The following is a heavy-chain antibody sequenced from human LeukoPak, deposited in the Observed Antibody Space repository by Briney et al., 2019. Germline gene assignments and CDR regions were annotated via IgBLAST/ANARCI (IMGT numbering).Heavy chain of an antibody. CDR1: GFTVSNKY. J-gene: IGHJ4*02. Sequence: GGSLRLSCVASGFTVSNKYMSWVRQAPGKGLECVSVIYDGGNTYYADSVKGRFTISRDNSKNTLYLQVNSLRAEDTAVYYCARGGASELYYFDYWGQGTLVTVSS. D-gene: IGHD2-15*01. V-gene: IGHV3-53*01. CDR3: ARGGASELYYFDY. CDR2: IYDGGNT.